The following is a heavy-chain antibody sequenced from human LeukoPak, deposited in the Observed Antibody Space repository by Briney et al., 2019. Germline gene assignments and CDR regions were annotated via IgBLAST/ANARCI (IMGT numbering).Heavy chain of an antibody. D-gene: IGHD2-15*01. J-gene: IGHJ4*02. CDR1: GFTFSSYE. CDR3: ARAPESCSGGSCTRGLGLY. V-gene: IGHV3-48*03. CDR2: VSDSGTIM. Sequence: GGSLRLSCAASGFTFSSYEMNWVRQAPGRGLEWVSYVSDSGTIMYYADSVKGRFTISRDNAKNSLFLQMNSLRAEDTAVYYCARAPESCSGGSCTRGLGLYWGQGTLVTVSS.